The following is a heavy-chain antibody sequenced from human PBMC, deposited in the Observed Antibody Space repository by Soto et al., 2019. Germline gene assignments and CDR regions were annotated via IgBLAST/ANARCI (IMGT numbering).Heavy chain of an antibody. Sequence: QVQLVESGGGVVQPGRSLRLSCAASGFTLSSYAMHWVRQAPGKGLEWVAVISYDGSNKYYADSVKGRFTISRDNSKNTLYLQMNSLRAEDTAVYYCAREGYSSSSGFDYWGQGTLVTVSS. D-gene: IGHD6-6*01. CDR1: GFTLSSYA. V-gene: IGHV3-30-3*01. J-gene: IGHJ4*02. CDR2: ISYDGSNK. CDR3: AREGYSSSSGFDY.